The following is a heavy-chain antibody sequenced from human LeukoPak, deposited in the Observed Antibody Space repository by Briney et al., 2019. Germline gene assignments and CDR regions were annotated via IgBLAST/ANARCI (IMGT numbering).Heavy chain of an antibody. D-gene: IGHD4-23*01. CDR2: IKQGGREK. J-gene: IGHJ4*02. CDR3: AREGQGYGGKDY. Sequence: RGSLRLSCAASGITFSNYVMSWVRQAPGKGLEWGANIKQGGREKHYVDSVKGRFTISRDDAKNSLYLQMSTLRAEDTAMYYCAREGQGYGGKDYWGQGTRVTVSS. V-gene: IGHV3-7*03. CDR1: GITFSNYV.